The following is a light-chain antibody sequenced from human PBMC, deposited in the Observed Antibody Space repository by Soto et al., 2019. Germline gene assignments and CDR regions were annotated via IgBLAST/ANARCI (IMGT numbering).Light chain of an antibody. V-gene: IGKV3-20*01. Sequence: VLTHSPDTLSLSPGERATLSCRTSEPVRNTYVAWYQQQPGQAPRLLIYGASSRAIGIPNRFSGSGSGTDFTLTSSRLEPDDFALYFCQQYADSPLTFGGGTKV. CDR3: QQYADSPLT. CDR1: EPVRNTY. CDR2: GAS. J-gene: IGKJ4*01.